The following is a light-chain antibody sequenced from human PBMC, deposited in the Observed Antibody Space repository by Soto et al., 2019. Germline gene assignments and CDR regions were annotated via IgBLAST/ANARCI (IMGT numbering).Light chain of an antibody. CDR3: QQTSNNPQP. V-gene: IGKV1-39*01. Sequence: DIQMTQSPSSLSASVGDRVTITCRASQNIDIYLHWYQQKPGTAPKILIYGASSLQSGVPSRFSGSGSGTDVTLTIRSLHPEEFATYSFQQTSNNPQPFGGGTKVEIK. CDR1: QNIDIY. J-gene: IGKJ4*01. CDR2: GAS.